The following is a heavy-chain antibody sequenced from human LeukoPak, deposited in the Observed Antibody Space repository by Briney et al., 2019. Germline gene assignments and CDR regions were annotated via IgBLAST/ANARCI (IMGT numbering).Heavy chain of an antibody. Sequence: SETLSLTCAVSGGSISSSNWWSWVRQPPGKGLEWIGEIYHSGSTNYNPSLKSRVTISVDKSKNQFSLKLSSVTAADTAVYYCARVGGLIAARLGHAFDIWGQGTMVTVSS. V-gene: IGHV4-4*02. CDR2: IYHSGST. CDR1: GGSISSSNW. J-gene: IGHJ3*02. D-gene: IGHD6-6*01. CDR3: ARVGGLIAARLGHAFDI.